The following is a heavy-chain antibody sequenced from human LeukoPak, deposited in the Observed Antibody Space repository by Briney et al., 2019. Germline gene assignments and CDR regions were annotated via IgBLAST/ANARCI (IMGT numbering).Heavy chain of an antibody. CDR1: GFTFDDYG. CDR2: INWNGGST. CDR3: ARVGFYIVGATKGFDY. D-gene: IGHD1-26*01. J-gene: IGHJ4*02. Sequence: GGSLRLSCAASGFTFDDYGMSWVRQAPGKGLEWVSGINWNGGSTGYADSVKGRFTISSDNAKNSLYLQMNSLRAEDTAVYYCARVGFYIVGATKGFDYWGQGTLVTVPS. V-gene: IGHV3-20*04.